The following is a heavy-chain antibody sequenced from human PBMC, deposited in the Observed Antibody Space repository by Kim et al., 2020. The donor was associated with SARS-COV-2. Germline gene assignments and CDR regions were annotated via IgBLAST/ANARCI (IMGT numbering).Heavy chain of an antibody. J-gene: IGHJ4*02. CDR3: ARQVTLRGSGYFDY. V-gene: IGHV5-51*01. D-gene: IGHD3-10*01. Sequence: SPSFQGQVTSSADKAISTAYLQWSSLKASDTAMYYCARQVTLRGSGYFDYWGQGTLVTVSS.